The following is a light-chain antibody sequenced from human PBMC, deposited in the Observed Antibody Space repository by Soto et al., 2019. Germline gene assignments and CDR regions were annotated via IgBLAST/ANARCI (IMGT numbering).Light chain of an antibody. CDR2: EVS. J-gene: IGLJ2*01. CDR3: QSFDRRLRGVV. CDR1: SSDVGTYNY. V-gene: IGLV2-14*01. Sequence: QSALTQPASVSGSPGQSITISCTGTSSDVGTYNYVSWYQHLPGKAPKLMIYEVSNRPSGVSNRFSGSKSGNTASLTITGLQAEDEGDYYCQSFDRRLRGVVFGGGTKLTVL.